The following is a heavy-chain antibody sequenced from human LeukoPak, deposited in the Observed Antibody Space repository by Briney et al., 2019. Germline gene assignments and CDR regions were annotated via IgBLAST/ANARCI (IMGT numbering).Heavy chain of an antibody. Sequence: HAGGSLRLSCAASGFTFSSFWIYWVRHAPGKGLVWVSRIKSDGSETLYADSVKGRFTISRDNAKNTLYLQMNSLRAEDSAVYYCAGVRMGDDFNPFDYWGQGTLVTVSS. D-gene: IGHD3-16*01. V-gene: IGHV3-74*01. CDR3: AGVRMGDDFNPFDY. J-gene: IGHJ4*02. CDR1: GFTFSSFW. CDR2: IKSDGSET.